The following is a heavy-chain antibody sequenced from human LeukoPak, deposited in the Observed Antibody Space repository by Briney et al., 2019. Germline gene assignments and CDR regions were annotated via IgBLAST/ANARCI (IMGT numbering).Heavy chain of an antibody. CDR3: ADSSGSLYLLYN. V-gene: IGHV1-46*01. D-gene: IGHD3-22*01. Sequence: GASVKVSCKASGYTFTSYYMHWVRQAPGQGLEWMGIINPSGGSTSYAQKFQSRVTMTRDTSTSTVYMELSSLRSEDTAVYYCADSSGSLYLLYNWGQGTLVTVSS. CDR2: INPSGGST. J-gene: IGHJ4*02. CDR1: GYTFTSYY.